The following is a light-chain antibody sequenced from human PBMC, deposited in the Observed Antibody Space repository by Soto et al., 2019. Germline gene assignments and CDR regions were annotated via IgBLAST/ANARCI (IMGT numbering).Light chain of an antibody. J-gene: IGLJ3*02. V-gene: IGLV6-57*03. CDR2: EDN. CDR1: SGSIASNY. CDR3: QSYDSSKPG. Sequence: NFMLTQPHSVSESPGKTVTISCTRSSGSIASNYVQWYQQRPGSAPTTVIYEDNQRPSGVPDRFSGSIDSSSNSASLTISGLKTEDEADYYCQSYDSSKPGFGGGTKLTLL.